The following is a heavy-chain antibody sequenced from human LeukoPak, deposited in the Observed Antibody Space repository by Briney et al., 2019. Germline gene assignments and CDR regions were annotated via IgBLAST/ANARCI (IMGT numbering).Heavy chain of an antibody. V-gene: IGHV3-15*01. D-gene: IGHD5-24*01. CDR1: GFTFSNAW. CDR2: IKSKTDGGTT. J-gene: IGHJ4*02. CDR3: ARDLKMKYCDF. Sequence: GGSLRLSCAASGFTFSNAWMSWVRQAPGKGLEWVGRIKSKTDGGTTDYAAPVKGRFTISRDNSKNTLYLQMNSLRVEDTAIYYCARDLKMKYCDFWGQGTLVTVSS.